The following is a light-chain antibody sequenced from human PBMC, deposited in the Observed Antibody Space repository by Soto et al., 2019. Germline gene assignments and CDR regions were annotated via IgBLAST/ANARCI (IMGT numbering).Light chain of an antibody. CDR3: QQSYNIPLK. J-gene: IGKJ1*01. Sequence: SMAASLVDTVTITCRASQTIGTYVNWYRQKSGAAPELLIYDASTLQSGVPSRFRGGASGTDFTLTISRLQLDDFATYYCQQSYNIPLKFGEGTKVDIK. V-gene: IGKV1-39*01. CDR1: QTIGTY. CDR2: DAS.